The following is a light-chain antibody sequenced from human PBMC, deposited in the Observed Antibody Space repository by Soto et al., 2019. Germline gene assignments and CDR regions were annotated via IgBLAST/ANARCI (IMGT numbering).Light chain of an antibody. CDR3: QQYYSSWT. V-gene: IGKV3-20*01. CDR2: GAS. Sequence: EIVLTQSPGTLSLSPGEIATLSCRASQSISGTFLAWYQHKPGQAPRVLIYGASRRATGIPDMFSGSGSGTDFTLTISRLEPEDFALYYCQQYYSSWTFGQGTKVEMK. J-gene: IGKJ1*01. CDR1: QSISGTF.